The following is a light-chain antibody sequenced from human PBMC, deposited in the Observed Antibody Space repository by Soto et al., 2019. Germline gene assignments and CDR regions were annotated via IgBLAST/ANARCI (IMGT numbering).Light chain of an antibody. CDR3: QSYDSSHVV. CDR1: SSNIGAGYV. CDR2: GNN. J-gene: IGLJ2*01. V-gene: IGLV1-40*01. Sequence: VLTQPPSVSGAPGQRVTISCTGSSSNIGAGYVVHWYQQLPGTAPKLLIFGNNNRPSGVPDRISGSKSGTSASLAITGLQAEDEADYYCQSYDSSHVVFGGGTKLTVL.